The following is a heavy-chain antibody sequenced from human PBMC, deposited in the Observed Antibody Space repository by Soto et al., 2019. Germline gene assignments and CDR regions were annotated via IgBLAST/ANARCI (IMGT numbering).Heavy chain of an antibody. V-gene: IGHV4-30-4*01. CDR1: TGSISSGDYY. CDR3: AKAGVPIAARHFDY. D-gene: IGHD6-6*01. Sequence: SETLSLTCTVSTGSISSGDYYWSWIRQPPGKGLEWIGYIYYTGSTFYNPSLKSRVTTSVDTSKNQFSLKLSSVTAADTAVYYCAKAGVPIAARHFDYWGQGTLVTVSS. J-gene: IGHJ4*02. CDR2: IYYTGST.